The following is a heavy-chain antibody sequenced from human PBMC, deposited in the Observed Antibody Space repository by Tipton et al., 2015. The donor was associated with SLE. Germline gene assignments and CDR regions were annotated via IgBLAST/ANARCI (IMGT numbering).Heavy chain of an antibody. D-gene: IGHD6-13*01. CDR1: GGSIINVNYY. V-gene: IGHV4-30-4*08. CDR3: ARRRGSSNWYSRYGLDV. J-gene: IGHJ6*02. CDR2: IYYSGIT. Sequence: TLSLTCTVSGGSIINVNYYWTWIRQHPGKGLEWIGYIYYSGITHYNTSLKSRVTMSVDTSKNHFSLKLKSVTAADTAVYYCARRRGSSNWYSRYGLDVWGQGTTVTVSS.